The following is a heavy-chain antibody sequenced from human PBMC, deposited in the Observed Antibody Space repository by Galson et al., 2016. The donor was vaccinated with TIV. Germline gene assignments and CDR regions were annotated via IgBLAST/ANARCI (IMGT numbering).Heavy chain of an antibody. CDR2: TYYRSRWYY. V-gene: IGHV6-1*01. J-gene: IGHJ3*01. Sequence: CAISGDSVSSDSAAWNWVRRSPSRGLEWLGRTYYRSRWYYDYKVSVKSRITINPDTSKNQFSLQLNSVTSEDTAVYYCARAAGRNGATCHATCESFDFWGQGTKVTVSS. D-gene: IGHD3-10*01. CDR3: ARAAGRNGATCHATCESFDF. CDR1: GDSVSSDSAA.